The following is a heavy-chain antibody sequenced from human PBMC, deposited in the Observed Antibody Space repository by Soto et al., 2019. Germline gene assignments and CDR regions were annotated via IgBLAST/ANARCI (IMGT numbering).Heavy chain of an antibody. J-gene: IGHJ4*02. CDR3: AKISAGSTDEKMFTVFDH. CDR2: IYHTGTT. CDR1: VDSIRISY. D-gene: IGHD6-13*01. V-gene: IGHV4-59*03. Sequence: PSETLSLTCTVSVDSIRISYWTWIRQAPGMGLEWIGDIYHTGTTNYNPSLKSRVSISVDTSKNQFSLRLRSVTAADTAIYFCAKISAGSTDEKMFTVFDHWGQGTMVTVSS.